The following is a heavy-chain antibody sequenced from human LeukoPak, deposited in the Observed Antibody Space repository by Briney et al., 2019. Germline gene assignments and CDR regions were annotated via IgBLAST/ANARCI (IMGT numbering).Heavy chain of an antibody. CDR1: GYRFYTFDDYF. J-gene: IGHJ5*02. CDR2: INPNSGDS. D-gene: IGHD6-6*01. V-gene: IGHV1-2*04. CDR3: AGHSSSSEGWFDP. Sequence: ASVKLTYKASGYRFYTFDDYFIHWVRQAPGQGLEWMGWINPNSGDSHHEKKFQGWVTMTRDTSINTVYMDLSRLTSDDTAIYYCAGHSSSSEGWFDPWGQGTLVTVSS.